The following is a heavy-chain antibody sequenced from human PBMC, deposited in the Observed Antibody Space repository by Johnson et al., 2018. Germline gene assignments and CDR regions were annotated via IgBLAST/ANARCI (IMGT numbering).Heavy chain of an antibody. CDR2: IWYDGSNK. V-gene: IGHV3-33*06. CDR1: GFTFSSYG. CDR3: AKRLVQGRAIFGVATGYYMDV. Sequence: QVQLVESGGGVVQPGRSLRLSCAASGFTFSSYGMHWVRQAPGKGLEWVAVIWYDGSNKYYADSVRGRFTISRGNSKNSLYLQMNSLRAEDTAVYYCAKRLVQGRAIFGVATGYYMDVWGEGTTVTVSS. J-gene: IGHJ6*03. D-gene: IGHD3-3*01.